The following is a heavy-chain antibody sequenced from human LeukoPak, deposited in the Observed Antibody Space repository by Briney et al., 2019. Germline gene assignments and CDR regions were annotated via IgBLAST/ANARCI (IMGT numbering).Heavy chain of an antibody. Sequence: ASVKVSCKASGYTFTDYYMHWVRQAPGQGLEWMGRINPKSGGANYAQMFQGRVTMTRDTSITTAYMELSSLRSDDTAVYYCARRRQGDLLLFDYWGQGTVVTVSS. CDR2: INPKSGGA. CDR1: GYTFTDYY. J-gene: IGHJ4*02. V-gene: IGHV1-2*06. D-gene: IGHD1-26*01. CDR3: ARRRQGDLLLFDY.